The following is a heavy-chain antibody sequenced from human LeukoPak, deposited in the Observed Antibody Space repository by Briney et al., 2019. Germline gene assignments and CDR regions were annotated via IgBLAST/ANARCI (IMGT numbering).Heavy chain of an antibody. CDR3: ARGQKPMVRGVIGY. V-gene: IGHV4-34*01. J-gene: IGHJ4*02. CDR2: INHSGST. Sequence: PSETLSLTCAVYGGSFSGYYWSWIRQPPGKGLEWIGEINHSGSTNYNPSLKSRVTISVDTSKNQFSLKLSSVTAADTAVYYCARGQKPMVRGVIGYWGQGTLVTVSS. D-gene: IGHD3-10*01. CDR1: GGSFSGYY.